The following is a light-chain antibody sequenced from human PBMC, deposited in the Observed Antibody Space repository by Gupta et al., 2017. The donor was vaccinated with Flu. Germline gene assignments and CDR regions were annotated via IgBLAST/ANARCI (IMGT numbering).Light chain of an antibody. CDR1: RSNIGLGYD. V-gene: IGLV1-40*01. CDR3: QSYDTSLSGVYV. CDR2: DTS. Sequence: SVLTQPPSVLRALVQRVCVACAATRSNIGLGYDVYWYQQLPGTAPKLLIYDTSIRPSGVPDRFSGSKSGTSASLAITGLQAEDEADYYCQSYDTSLSGVYVFGTGTKVTVL. J-gene: IGLJ1*01.